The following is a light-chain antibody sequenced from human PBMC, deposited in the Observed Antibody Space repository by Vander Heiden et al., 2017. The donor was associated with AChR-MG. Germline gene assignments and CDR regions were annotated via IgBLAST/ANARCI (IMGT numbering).Light chain of an antibody. CDR3: QQYNNRPWT. CDR2: GAS. Sequence: EIVMTQSTGTLSVSPGERATLSCRASQSVSSNLAWYQQKPGQAPRLLIYGASTRANGIPARFSGSGSGTEFTLTINSLQSEDFAVYYCQQYNNRPWTFGQGTKVEIK. J-gene: IGKJ1*01. V-gene: IGKV3-15*01. CDR1: QSVSSN.